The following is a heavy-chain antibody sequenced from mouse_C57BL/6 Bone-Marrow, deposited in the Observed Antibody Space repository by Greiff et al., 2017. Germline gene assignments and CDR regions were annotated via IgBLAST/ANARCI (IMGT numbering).Heavy chain of an antibody. CDR1: GYTFTSYW. Sequence: QVQLQQSGAELVKPGASVKVSCKASGYTFTSYWMHWVKQRPGQGLEWIGRIHPSDSDTNYNQKFKGKATLTVDKSSSTAYMQLSSLTSEDAAVEYCAKHPLWVRQGEDAMDDWGQGTSVTVSS. CDR3: AKHPLWVRQGEDAMDD. D-gene: IGHD2-14*01. J-gene: IGHJ4*01. CDR2: IHPSDSDT. V-gene: IGHV1-74*01.